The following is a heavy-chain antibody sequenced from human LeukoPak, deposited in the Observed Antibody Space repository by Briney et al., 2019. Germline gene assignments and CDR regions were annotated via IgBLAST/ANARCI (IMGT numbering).Heavy chain of an antibody. Sequence: PGGSLRLSCAASGFTFSSYGMHWVRQAPGKGLEWGAVISYDGSNKYYADSVKGRFTISRDNSKNTLYLQMNSLRAEDTAVYYCAKTVLLWFGEPPFDYWGQGTLVTVSS. CDR2: ISYDGSNK. D-gene: IGHD3-10*01. CDR1: GFTFSSYG. V-gene: IGHV3-30*18. CDR3: AKTVLLWFGEPPFDY. J-gene: IGHJ4*02.